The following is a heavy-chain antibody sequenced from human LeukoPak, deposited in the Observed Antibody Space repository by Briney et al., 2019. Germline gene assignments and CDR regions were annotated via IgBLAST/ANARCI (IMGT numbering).Heavy chain of an antibody. CDR2: IYTSGTT. CDR3: ARLRGSYYGDWFDP. V-gene: IGHV4-4*09. D-gene: IGHD1-26*01. J-gene: IGHJ5*02. CDR1: GGSISGYY. Sequence: SETLSLTCTVSGGSISGYYWSWIRQPPGKGLKWIGYIYTSGTTNYNPSLKSRVTISVDTSKNQFSLKLSSVTAADTAVYYCARLRGSYYGDWFDPWGQGTLVTVSS.